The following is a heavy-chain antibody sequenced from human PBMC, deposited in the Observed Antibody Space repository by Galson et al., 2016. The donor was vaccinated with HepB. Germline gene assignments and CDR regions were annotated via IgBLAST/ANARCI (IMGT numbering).Heavy chain of an antibody. Sequence: SETLSLTCTVSGDSISSRSYSWGWIRQPPGKGLGWIGTIYDSGGAYYNPSLKSRVTISVDTSKNHFSLKVSSVTAADTAVYYCAYECREGSNWGYFDYWGQGTLVTVSS. J-gene: IGHJ4*02. CDR2: IYDSGGA. D-gene: IGHD5-24*01. CDR3: AYECREGSNWGYFDY. V-gene: IGHV4-39*02. CDR1: GDSISSRSYS.